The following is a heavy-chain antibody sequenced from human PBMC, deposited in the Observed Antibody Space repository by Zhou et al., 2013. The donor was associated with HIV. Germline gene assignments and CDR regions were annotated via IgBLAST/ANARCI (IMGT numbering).Heavy chain of an antibody. CDR2: ISGDNGNT. CDR1: GYTFNRYD. Sequence: QVRLVQSGDEVKKPGASVKVSCKTTGYTFNRYDVSWVRQAPGQGLEWMGWISGDNGNTNYAQRLQGRVTVTTDTSTGTAYMELRNLRSDDTAVYYCARAYSTAWKGGGFYYMDVWGKGTTVTVSS. V-gene: IGHV1-18*01. J-gene: IGHJ6*03. CDR3: ARAYSTAWKGGGFYYMDV. D-gene: IGHD4-4*01.